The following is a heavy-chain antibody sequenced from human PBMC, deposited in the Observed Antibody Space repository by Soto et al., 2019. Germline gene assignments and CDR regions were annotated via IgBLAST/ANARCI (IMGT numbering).Heavy chain of an antibody. V-gene: IGHV5-51*01. Sequence: GDSLKISCKASGYRFTSSWIGGLRQIPGKCLEWMGIVYPGDSDTRYRPSFQGQVTISADKSSSTAYLQWNSLQASDTAMYYCARLPGIVAPGTVFLDNWGQGTMVTVSS. CDR3: ARLPGIVAPGTVFLDN. CDR1: GYRFTSSW. CDR2: VYPGDSDT. J-gene: IGHJ4*02. D-gene: IGHD1-1*01.